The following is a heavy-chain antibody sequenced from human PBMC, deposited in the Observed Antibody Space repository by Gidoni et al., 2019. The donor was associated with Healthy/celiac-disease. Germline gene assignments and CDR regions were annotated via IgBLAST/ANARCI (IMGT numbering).Heavy chain of an antibody. CDR3: ARHAFYYYDSSGYSY. J-gene: IGHJ4*02. CDR1: GGSFSGYY. V-gene: IGHV4-34*01. D-gene: IGHD3-22*01. CDR2: INHSGST. Sequence: QVQLQQWGAGLLKPSETLSLTCAVYGGSFSGYYWSWIRKPPGKGLEWIGEINHSGSTNYNPSLKSRVTISVDTSKNQFSLKLSSVTAADTAVYYCARHAFYYYDSSGYSYWGQGTLVTVSS.